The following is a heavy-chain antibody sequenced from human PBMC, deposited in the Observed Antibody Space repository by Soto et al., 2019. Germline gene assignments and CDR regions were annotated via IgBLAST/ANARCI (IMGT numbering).Heavy chain of an antibody. D-gene: IGHD3-10*01. Sequence: PGESLKISCKGSGYSFTSYWIGWVRQMPGKGLEWMGIIYPGDSDTRYSPSFQGQVTISADKSISTAYLQWSSLKASDTAMYYCARPGYYYGSGSYANYYGMDVWGQGTTVTVSS. CDR2: IYPGDSDT. J-gene: IGHJ6*02. CDR3: ARPGYYYGSGSYANYYGMDV. V-gene: IGHV5-51*01. CDR1: GYSFTSYW.